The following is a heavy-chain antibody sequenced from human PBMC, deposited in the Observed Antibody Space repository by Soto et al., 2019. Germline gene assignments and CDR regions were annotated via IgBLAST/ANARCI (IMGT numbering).Heavy chain of an antibody. CDR2: IYYSGST. V-gene: IGHV4-59*01. J-gene: IGHJ4*02. CDR3: GRDSSRGYSYGFWEY. Sequence: SETLSLTCTVSGGSISSYYWSWIRQPPGKGLEWIGYIYYSGSTNYNPSLKSRVTISVDTSKNQFSQKLSSVTAAVTAVYYCGRDSSRGYSYGFWEYWAQGTLVTVSS. CDR1: GGSISSYY. D-gene: IGHD5-18*01.